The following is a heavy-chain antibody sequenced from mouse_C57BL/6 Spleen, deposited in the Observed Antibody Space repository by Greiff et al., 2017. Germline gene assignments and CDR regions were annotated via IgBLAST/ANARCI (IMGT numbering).Heavy chain of an antibody. CDR1: GYTFTSYT. Sequence: VQRVESGAELARPGASVKMSCKASGYTFTSYTMHWVKQRPGQGLEWIGNINPSSGYTKYNQKFKDKATLTADKSSSTAYMQLSSLTSEDSAVXYCARGNWDGGYFDYWGQGTTLTVSS. D-gene: IGHD4-1*01. J-gene: IGHJ2*01. CDR2: INPSSGYT. V-gene: IGHV1-4*01. CDR3: ARGNWDGGYFDY.